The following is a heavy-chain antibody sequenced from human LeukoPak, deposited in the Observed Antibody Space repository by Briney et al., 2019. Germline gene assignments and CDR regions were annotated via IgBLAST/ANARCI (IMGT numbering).Heavy chain of an antibody. Sequence: GGSLRLSCAASGFTFSTYAMSWVRQIPGKGLEWVSAISGSDDGTYYADSVKGRFTISRDNSRNTLYLQMNTLRTEDTAVYFCAKSPVSSCRGSFCYPFDYWGQGNLVTVSS. CDR2: ISGSDDGT. J-gene: IGHJ4*02. CDR3: AKSPVSSCRGSFCYPFDY. V-gene: IGHV3-23*01. D-gene: IGHD2-15*01. CDR1: GFTFSTYA.